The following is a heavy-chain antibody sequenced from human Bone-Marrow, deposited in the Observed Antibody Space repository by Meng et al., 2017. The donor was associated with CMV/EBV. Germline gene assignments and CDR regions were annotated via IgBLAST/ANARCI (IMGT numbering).Heavy chain of an antibody. Sequence: GESLKISCVASGFKFSTYWMNWVRQAPGKGLEWVANIKHDGSNKYYADSVKGRFTISRDNSKNTLYLQMNSLRAEDTAVYYCARDWCGYCSSTSCYICYGMDVWGQGTTVTVSS. CDR3: ARDWCGYCSSTSCYICYGMDV. J-gene: IGHJ6*02. CDR1: GFKFSTYW. CDR2: IKHDGSNK. D-gene: IGHD2-2*02. V-gene: IGHV3-7*01.